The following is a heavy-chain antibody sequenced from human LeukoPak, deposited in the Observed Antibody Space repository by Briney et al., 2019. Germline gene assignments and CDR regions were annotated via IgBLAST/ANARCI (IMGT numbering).Heavy chain of an antibody. D-gene: IGHD3-16*02. CDR2: ISNSSSTI. CDR1: GFTFSSYS. Sequence: PGGSLRLSCAASGFTFSSYSMNWVRQAPGKGLEWVSYISNSSSTIYYADSVKGRFTISRDNAKNSLYLQMNSLRDEDTAVYYCARDAAGLYDYVWGSYRSGAFDIWGQGTMVTVSS. CDR3: ARDAAGLYDYVWGSYRSGAFDI. J-gene: IGHJ3*02. V-gene: IGHV3-48*02.